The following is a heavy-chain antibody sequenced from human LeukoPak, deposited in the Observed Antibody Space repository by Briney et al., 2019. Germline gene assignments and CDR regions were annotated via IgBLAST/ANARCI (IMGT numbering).Heavy chain of an antibody. Sequence: PGGSLRLSCAASGFTFSSYEMNWVRQAPGKGLEWVSYISSSGSTIYYADSVKGRFTISRDNAKNTLYLQMNNLRAEDTALYYCATGGLRYFDYWGQGTLVTVSS. V-gene: IGHV3-48*03. CDR2: ISSSGSTI. CDR3: ATGGLRYFDY. J-gene: IGHJ4*02. CDR1: GFTFSSYE. D-gene: IGHD2-15*01.